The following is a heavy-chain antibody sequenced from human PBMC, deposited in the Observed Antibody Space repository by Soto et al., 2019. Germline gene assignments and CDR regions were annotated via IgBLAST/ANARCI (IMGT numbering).Heavy chain of an antibody. Sequence: QVQLQESGPGLVKPSETLSLTCTVSGGSISSYHWSWIRQPPGKGLEWIGYIYYSGSTNYNPSLKSRVTISVDTSKNQFSLKLSSVTAADTAVYYCARDMDSSGYYHDAFDIWGQGTMVTVSS. CDR1: GGSISSYH. D-gene: IGHD3-22*01. CDR3: ARDMDSSGYYHDAFDI. CDR2: IYYSGST. V-gene: IGHV4-59*01. J-gene: IGHJ3*02.